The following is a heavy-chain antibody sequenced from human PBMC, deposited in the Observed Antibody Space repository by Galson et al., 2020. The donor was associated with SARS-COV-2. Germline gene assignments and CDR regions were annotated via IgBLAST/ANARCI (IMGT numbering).Heavy chain of an antibody. V-gene: IGHV2-5*01. Sequence: ESGPTLVKPTQTLTLNCTFSGFSLTTSGVGVGWIRQPPGKALEWLVLIYLNDDKRYSPSLKSRLTITKDTSKNQVVLTMTNMDPVDTATYFCAHSAPSSLTIFGVVIVQDYFDYWGQGTLVTVSS. CDR1: GFSLTTSGVG. CDR3: AHSAPSSLTIFGVVIVQDYFDY. CDR2: IYLNDDK. J-gene: IGHJ4*02. D-gene: IGHD3-3*01.